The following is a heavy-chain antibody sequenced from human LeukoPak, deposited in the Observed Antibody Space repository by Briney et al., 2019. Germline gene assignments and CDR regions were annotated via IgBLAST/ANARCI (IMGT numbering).Heavy chain of an antibody. CDR2: INPDGSGK. J-gene: IGHJ4*02. CDR1: GFTFSSYW. CDR3: ARHENWNFPY. D-gene: IGHD1-7*01. V-gene: IGHV3-7*01. Sequence: PGGSLRLSCAASGFTFSSYWMTWVRQAPGKGLEWVVNINPDGSGKDYVDSVKGRFTISRENAKSSLYLQINSLRAEDTAVYYCARHENWNFPYWGQGTLVTVSS.